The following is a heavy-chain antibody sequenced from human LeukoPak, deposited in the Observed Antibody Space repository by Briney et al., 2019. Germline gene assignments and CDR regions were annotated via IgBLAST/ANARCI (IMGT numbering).Heavy chain of an antibody. D-gene: IGHD2-2*01. V-gene: IGHV4-34*01. Sequence: PSETLSLTCAVYGGSFSGYYWSWIRQPPGKGLEWIGEISHSGSTNYNPSLKSRVTISVDTSKNQFSLKLSSVTAADTAVYYCARGSLGYCSSTSCSKHVERGWFDPWGQGTLITVSS. CDR1: GGSFSGYY. J-gene: IGHJ5*02. CDR2: ISHSGST. CDR3: ARGSLGYCSSTSCSKHVERGWFDP.